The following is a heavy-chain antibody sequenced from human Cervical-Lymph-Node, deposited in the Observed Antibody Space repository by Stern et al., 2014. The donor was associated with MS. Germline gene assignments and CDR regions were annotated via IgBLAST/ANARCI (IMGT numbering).Heavy chain of an antibody. V-gene: IGHV1-8*01. CDR3: ARGGFSSGWPTLDY. D-gene: IGHD6-19*01. CDR1: VYTFTTYD. J-gene: IGHJ4*02. Sequence: VQLEESGAEVKKPGASVKVSCKASVYTFTTYDINWVRQATGQGLEWMGWMNPSSGNTQYAQKFQGRVTMTRNTSIGTAYMELSSLRSDDTAVYYCARGGFSSGWPTLDYWGQGSLVTVSS. CDR2: MNPSSGNT.